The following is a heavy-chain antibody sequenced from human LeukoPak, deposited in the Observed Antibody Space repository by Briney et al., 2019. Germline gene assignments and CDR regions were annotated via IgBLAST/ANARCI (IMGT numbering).Heavy chain of an antibody. D-gene: IGHD1-26*01. CDR2: ISGSGGST. CDR1: GFTVSSVY. Sequence: GGSLRLSCAASGFTVSSVYMSRVRQAPGKGLEWVSAISGSGGSTYYADSVKGRFTISRDNSKNTLYLQMNSLRAEDTAVYYCAKGPVGANPFDYWGQGTLVTVSS. J-gene: IGHJ4*02. CDR3: AKGPVGANPFDY. V-gene: IGHV3-23*01.